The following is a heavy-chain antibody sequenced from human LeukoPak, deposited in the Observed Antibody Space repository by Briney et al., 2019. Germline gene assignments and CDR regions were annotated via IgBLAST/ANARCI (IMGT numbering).Heavy chain of an antibody. CDR1: GFNVSNNY. CDR2: IYRGGST. J-gene: IGHJ6*02. D-gene: IGHD3-10*01. V-gene: IGHV3-53*01. Sequence: GGSLRLSCAASGFNVSNNYMSWVRQAPGKGLEWVSVIYRGGSTYYADSVKGRFTMSRDNSKNTVYLQMDSLRAEDTAVYYCARVNPFGSGSRYHYYGMDVWGQGTTVTVSS. CDR3: ARVNPFGSGSRYHYYGMDV.